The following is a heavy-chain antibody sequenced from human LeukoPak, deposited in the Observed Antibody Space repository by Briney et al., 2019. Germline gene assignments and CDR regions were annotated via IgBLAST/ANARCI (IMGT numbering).Heavy chain of an antibody. CDR1: GGSFSGYY. V-gene: IGHV4-34*01. Sequence: SETLSLTCAVYGGSFSGYYWSWIRQPPGKGLEWIGEINHSGSTNYNPSLKSRVTISVDTSRNQFSLKLSSVTAADAAVYYCARGLGRDWGQGTLVTVSS. J-gene: IGHJ4*02. CDR3: ARGLGRD. CDR2: INHSGST.